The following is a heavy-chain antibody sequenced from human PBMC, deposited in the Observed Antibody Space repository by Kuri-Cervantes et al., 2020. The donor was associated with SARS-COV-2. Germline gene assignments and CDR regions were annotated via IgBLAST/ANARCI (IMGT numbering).Heavy chain of an antibody. J-gene: IGHJ4*02. CDR1: GFTFSSYW. D-gene: IGHD7-27*01. V-gene: IGHV3-74*01. CDR2: INSDGSST. Sequence: ESLKISCAASGFTFSSYWMHWVRQAPGKGLVWVSRINSDGSSTSYADSVKGRFTISRDNAKNTLYLQMNSLRAEDTAVYYCARDFRITGALDYWGQGTLVTVSS. CDR3: ARDFRITGALDY.